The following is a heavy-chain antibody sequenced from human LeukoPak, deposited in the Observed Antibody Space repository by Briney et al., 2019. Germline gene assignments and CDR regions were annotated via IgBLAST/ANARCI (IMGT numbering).Heavy chain of an antibody. CDR2: ISGSGGST. CDR3: AKREYSSSEFDY. J-gene: IGHJ4*02. D-gene: IGHD6-6*01. V-gene: IGHV3-23*01. Sequence: PGGSLRLSCAAPGLTFSSDAMSWVRQAPGKGLEWVSAISGSGGSTYYADSVKGRFTISRDNSKNTLYLQMNSLRAEDTAVYYCAKREYSSSEFDYWGQGTLVTVSS. CDR1: GLTFSSDA.